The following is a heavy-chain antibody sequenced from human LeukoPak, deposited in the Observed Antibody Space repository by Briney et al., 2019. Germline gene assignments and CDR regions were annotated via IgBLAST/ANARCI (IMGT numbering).Heavy chain of an antibody. CDR1: ADSFSSHY. CDR3: ARDLVTVTKGFDI. J-gene: IGHJ3*02. CDR2: ISYVGST. D-gene: IGHD4-17*01. Sequence: SETLSLTRAVSADSFSSHYWTWIRQPPGKGLEWIGYISYVGSTNYNPSLKSRVTISIDTSKNQFSLKLTSVTAADTAVYYCARDLVTVTKGFDIWGQGTMVSVSS. V-gene: IGHV4-59*11.